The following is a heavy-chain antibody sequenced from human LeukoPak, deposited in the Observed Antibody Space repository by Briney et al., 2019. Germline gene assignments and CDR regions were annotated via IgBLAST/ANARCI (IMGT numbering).Heavy chain of an antibody. J-gene: IGHJ4*02. CDR3: ARPRHTAMVIGFDY. Sequence: SVKVSCKASGYTFTSYDINWVRQAPGQGLEWMGGIIPIFGTANYAQKFQGRVTITTDESTSTAYMGLSSLRSEDTAVYYCARPRHTAMVIGFDYWGQGTLVTVSS. CDR2: IIPIFGTA. D-gene: IGHD5-18*01. CDR1: GYTFTSYD. V-gene: IGHV1-69*05.